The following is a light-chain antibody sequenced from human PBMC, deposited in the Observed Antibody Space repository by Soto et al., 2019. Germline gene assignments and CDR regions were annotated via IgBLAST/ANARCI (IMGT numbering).Light chain of an antibody. V-gene: IGKV1-5*01. Sequence: DIQMTQSPSTLSGSVGDRVTITCRASQTISSWLAWYQQKPGKAPKLLIYDASNLESGVPSRFRCGVYGAKFTLTISNLQPDDFATYYCQQDEKYWTLGQGTKV. CDR1: QTISSW. CDR2: DAS. CDR3: QQDEKYWT. J-gene: IGKJ1*01.